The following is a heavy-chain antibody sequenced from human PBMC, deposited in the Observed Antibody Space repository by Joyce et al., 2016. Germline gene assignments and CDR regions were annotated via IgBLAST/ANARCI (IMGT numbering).Heavy chain of an antibody. Sequence: EVQLVQSGGEVRKPGESLTISCKGAGYTFNSYWIGWVRQMPGKGLEWMWIIFPGDSDTRYSPSFQGQVTISIDKSINTAYLQWSNLKASDTAMYYCTRSPFRDVAAAGTLFDYWGQGTRVTVSS. J-gene: IGHJ4*02. CDR1: GYTFNSYW. V-gene: IGHV5-51*01. D-gene: IGHD6-13*01. CDR3: TRSPFRDVAAAGTLFDY. CDR2: IFPGDSDT.